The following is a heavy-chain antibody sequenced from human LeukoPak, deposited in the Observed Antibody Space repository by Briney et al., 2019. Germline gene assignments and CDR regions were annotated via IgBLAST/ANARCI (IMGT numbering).Heavy chain of an antibody. J-gene: IGHJ4*02. V-gene: IGHV3-7*01. D-gene: IGHD1-1*01. CDR1: GFIFNKYA. CDR3: ARGGGNFDF. CDR2: INQDGSEK. Sequence: GGSLRLSCVTSGFIFNKYAMSWARQAPGKGLEWVANINQDGSEKYYVDSVKGRFTISRDNAKNSLYLQMNSLRAEGMAVYYCARGGGNFDFWGQGTLVTVSS.